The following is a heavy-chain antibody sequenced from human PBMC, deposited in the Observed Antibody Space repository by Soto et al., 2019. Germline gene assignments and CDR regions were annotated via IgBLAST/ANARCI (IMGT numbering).Heavy chain of an antibody. CDR1: GFTFSSYA. V-gene: IGHV3-23*01. CDR3: ARGEVGGRQTDY. J-gene: IGHJ4*02. D-gene: IGHD1-26*01. Sequence: GGSLRLSCAASGFTFSSYAMRWVRQAPGKGLEWVSAIGPDGVDTYYADSVKGRFTISRENSRNTVYLQMNSLRAEDTAVYYCARGEVGGRQTDYWGQGALVTVSS. CDR2: IGPDGVDT.